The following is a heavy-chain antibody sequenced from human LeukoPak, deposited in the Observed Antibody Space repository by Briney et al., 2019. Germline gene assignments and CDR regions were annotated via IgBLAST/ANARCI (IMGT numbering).Heavy chain of an antibody. CDR3: ARSGTGFYFDY. Sequence: GGSLRLSCAASGYTVSSNYMSWVRQAPGKGLEWVSVIYSGGSTYYADSVKGRFTISRHNSKNTLYLQMNSLRAEDTAVYYCARSGTGFYFDYWGQGTLVTVSS. V-gene: IGHV3-53*04. D-gene: IGHD3-9*01. CDR2: IYSGGST. J-gene: IGHJ4*02. CDR1: GYTVSSNY.